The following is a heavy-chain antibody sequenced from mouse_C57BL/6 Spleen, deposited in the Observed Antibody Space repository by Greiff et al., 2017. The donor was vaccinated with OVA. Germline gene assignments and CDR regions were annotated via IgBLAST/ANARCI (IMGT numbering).Heavy chain of an antibody. D-gene: IGHD1-1*01. J-gene: IGHJ1*03. CDR2: ISSGSSTI. Sequence: EVKLMESGGGLVKPGGSLKLSCAASGFTFSDYGMHWVRQAPEKGLEWVAYISSGSSTIYYADTVKGRFTISRDNATNPLFLQMTSLRSEDTAMDYYARAIDSSGDWYFGGWGTGTTVTVSA. CDR3: ARAIDSSGDWYFGG. CDR1: GFTFSDYG. V-gene: IGHV5-17*01.